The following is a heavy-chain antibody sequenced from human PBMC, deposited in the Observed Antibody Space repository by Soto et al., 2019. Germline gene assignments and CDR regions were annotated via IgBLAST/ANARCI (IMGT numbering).Heavy chain of an antibody. D-gene: IGHD1-26*01. CDR3: ATALARVEATFGP. Sequence: GASVQVSCKVSGYTLTELSMQWVRQAPGKGLEWMAAFDREDGETIYAQKFQGRVTMTEDTSTNTAYMEVSGLRSEDTALYYCATALARVEATFGPWHQGPLGT. CDR1: GYTLTELS. J-gene: IGHJ5*02. CDR2: FDREDGET. V-gene: IGHV1-24*01.